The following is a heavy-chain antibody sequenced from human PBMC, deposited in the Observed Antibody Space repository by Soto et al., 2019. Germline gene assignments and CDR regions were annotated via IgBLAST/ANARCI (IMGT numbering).Heavy chain of an antibody. Sequence: GSLRLSCSASRFTFGGYAMSWVRQAPGKGLEWVSGITGNAANTVYADSVKGRFTISRDNSKNALYLQLNSLRAEDTAVYFCAKAARDCGGDCYSSYFDSWGQGALVTVSS. J-gene: IGHJ4*02. V-gene: IGHV3-23*01. CDR1: RFTFGGYA. CDR2: ITGNAANT. D-gene: IGHD2-21*02. CDR3: AKAARDCGGDCYSSYFDS.